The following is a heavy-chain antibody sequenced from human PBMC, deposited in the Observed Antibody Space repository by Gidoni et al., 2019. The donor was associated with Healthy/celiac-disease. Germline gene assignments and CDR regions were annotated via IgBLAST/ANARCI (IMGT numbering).Heavy chain of an antibody. CDR1: GGSISSSSYY. CDR3: ATPSITIYGDDY. D-gene: IGHD3-3*01. V-gene: IGHV4-39*01. CDR2: IYYSGST. Sequence: QLQLQESGPGLVKPSETLSLTCTVSGGSISSSSYYWGCIRQPPGKGLEWIGSIYYSGSTYYNPSLKSRVTIAVDTTKNQFSLKLSSVTAADTAVYYCATPSITIYGDDYWGQGTLVTVSS. J-gene: IGHJ4*02.